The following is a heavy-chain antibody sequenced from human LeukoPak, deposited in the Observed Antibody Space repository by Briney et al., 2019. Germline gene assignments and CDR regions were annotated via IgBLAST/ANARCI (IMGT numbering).Heavy chain of an antibody. V-gene: IGHV1-2*02. CDR2: INPSSGGT. CDR1: GYTFTGYY. D-gene: IGHD3-9*01. J-gene: IGHJ4*02. CDR3: ARDILTGVFDY. Sequence: ASVKVSCKASGYTFTGYYMHWVRQAPGQGLEGMGWINPSSGGTNYAQKFQGRVTMTRDTSISTAYMELSRLRSDDTAVYYCARDILTGVFDYWGQGTLVTVSS.